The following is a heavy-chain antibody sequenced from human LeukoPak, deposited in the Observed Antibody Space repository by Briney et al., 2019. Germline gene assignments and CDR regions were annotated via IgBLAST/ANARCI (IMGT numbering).Heavy chain of an antibody. CDR1: GGSISSSSYY. CDR2: IYYSGST. Sequence: SXXLSLTCTVSGGSISSSSYYWGWIRQPPGKGLEWIGSIYYSGSTYYNPSLKSRVTISVDTAKNKFSLKLSSVTAADTAVYYCARQPVAARSYYFDYWGQGTLVTVSS. CDR3: ARQPVAARSYYFDY. V-gene: IGHV4-39*01. J-gene: IGHJ4*02. D-gene: IGHD6-6*01.